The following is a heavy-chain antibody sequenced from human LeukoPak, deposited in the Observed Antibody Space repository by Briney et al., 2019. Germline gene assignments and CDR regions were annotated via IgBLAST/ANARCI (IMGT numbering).Heavy chain of an antibody. CDR1: VFPFSNAW. J-gene: IGHJ4*02. V-gene: IGHV3-15*01. D-gene: IGHD5-18*01. Sequence: PGGSLRLFCAASVFPFSNAWVIWVRQPPGKGLELAGGIKSKTDCGTTDYAAPVKGRFTISRDDSKNTLYLQMNSLKTEDTAVYYCTTEGDYSYGSYVSYWGQGTLVTVSS. CDR2: IKSKTDCGTT. CDR3: TTEGDYSYGSYVSY.